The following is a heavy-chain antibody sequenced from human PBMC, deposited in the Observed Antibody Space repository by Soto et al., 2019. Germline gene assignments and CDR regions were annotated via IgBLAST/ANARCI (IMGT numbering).Heavy chain of an antibody. V-gene: IGHV4-39*01. D-gene: IGHD3-10*01. J-gene: IGHJ4*02. CDR2: IYYSGST. CDR1: GGSISSSSYY. Sequence: QLQLQESGPGLVKPSETLSLTCTVSGGSISSSSYYWGWIRQPPGKGLECIGTIYYSGSTYYHPSTKARVAIPVDTSENQCSLRLSAVTAGARALDDCARGGYDCWGQGTLVTVSS. CDR3: ARGGYDC.